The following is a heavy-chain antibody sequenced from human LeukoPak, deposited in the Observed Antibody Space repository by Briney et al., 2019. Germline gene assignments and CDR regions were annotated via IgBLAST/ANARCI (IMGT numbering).Heavy chain of an antibody. J-gene: IGHJ4*02. CDR3: ARSYSGNYDFDY. D-gene: IGHD1-26*01. V-gene: IGHV3-74*01. CDR1: GFTFSSFW. Sequence: GGSLRLSCAASGFTFSSFWMHWVRQAPGKGLVWVSRINSDGSSTTYAESVKGRFTISRDNAKNTLYLQMNSLRAEGTAVYYCARSYSGNYDFDYWGQGTLVTVSS. CDR2: INSDGSST.